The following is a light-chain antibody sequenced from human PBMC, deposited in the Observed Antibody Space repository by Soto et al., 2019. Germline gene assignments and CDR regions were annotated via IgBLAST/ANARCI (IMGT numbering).Light chain of an antibody. J-gene: IGKJ1*01. CDR1: QSVSSSY. CDR2: GAS. V-gene: IGKV3-20*01. CDR3: PQYGSSPWT. Sequence: EIVLTQSPGTLSLSPGERATLSCRASQSVSSSYLAWYQQKPGQAPRLLIYGASSRATGIPDRFSGSGSGTDFTLTISRLEPEDFALYYCPQYGSSPWTFGQGTKV.